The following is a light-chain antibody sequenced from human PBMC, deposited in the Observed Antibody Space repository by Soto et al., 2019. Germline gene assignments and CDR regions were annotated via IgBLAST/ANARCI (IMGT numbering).Light chain of an antibody. CDR2: GAS. CDR1: QSIGTS. J-gene: IGKJ1*01. CDR3: LQGINYACT. Sequence: IPMTQSPSSLSASVGDRVTITCRASQSIGTSLVWYQQTPGKAPKLLIYGASTLQSGVPSRFSGSGSGTDFTLAISSLQPEDSATYYCLQGINYACTFGHGTKVDIK. V-gene: IGKV1-6*01.